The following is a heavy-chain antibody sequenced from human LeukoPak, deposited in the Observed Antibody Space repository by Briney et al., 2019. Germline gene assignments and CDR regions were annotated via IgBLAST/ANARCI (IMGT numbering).Heavy chain of an antibody. Sequence: GGSLRLSCAASGFTFSSYGMSWVRQAPGKGLEWVSAISGSGGSTYYADSVKGRFTISRDNSKNTLYLQMNSLRAEDTAVYYCARDLEEYCSGGSCSLFDYWGQGTLVTVSS. CDR1: GFTFSSYG. V-gene: IGHV3-23*01. D-gene: IGHD2-15*01. J-gene: IGHJ4*02. CDR2: ISGSGGST. CDR3: ARDLEEYCSGGSCSLFDY.